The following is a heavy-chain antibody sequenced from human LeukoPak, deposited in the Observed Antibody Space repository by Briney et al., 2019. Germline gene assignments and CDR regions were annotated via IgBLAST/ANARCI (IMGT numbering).Heavy chain of an antibody. D-gene: IGHD5-24*01. Sequence: GGSLRLSCAASGFTLRSYWMHWVRHGPGKGLVWVSRINNDGGTTYTDPVKGRFTISRDNAKNTLYLQMNSLRVEDTAIYYCARSGWPYYFDYWGQGTLVSVSS. CDR1: GFTLRSYW. CDR2: INNDGGT. CDR3: ARSGWPYYFDY. J-gene: IGHJ4*02. V-gene: IGHV3-74*03.